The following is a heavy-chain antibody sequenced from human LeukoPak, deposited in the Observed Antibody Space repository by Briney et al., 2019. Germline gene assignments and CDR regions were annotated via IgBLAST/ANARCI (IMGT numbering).Heavy chain of an antibody. CDR3: ARGVGSGSRLRAGDY. Sequence: GGSLRLSCAASGFTFSSYAMSWVRQAPGKGLEWVSAISGSGGSTYYADSVKGRFTISRDNSKNTLYLQMNSLRAEDTAVYYCARGVGSGSRLRAGDYWGQGTLVTVSS. CDR2: ISGSGGST. CDR1: GFTFSSYA. J-gene: IGHJ4*02. V-gene: IGHV3-23*01. D-gene: IGHD1-26*01.